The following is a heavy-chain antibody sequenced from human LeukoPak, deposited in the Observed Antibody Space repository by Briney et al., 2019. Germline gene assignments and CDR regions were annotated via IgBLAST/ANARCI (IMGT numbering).Heavy chain of an antibody. J-gene: IGHJ6*03. D-gene: IGHD6-13*01. Sequence: GGSLRLSCTASGFTFGDYAMSWFRQAPGKGLEWVGFIRSKAYGGTTEYAASVKGRFTISRDDSKSIAYLQMNSLKTEDTAVYYCTREYSSSWYTFYWRTYYYYMDVWGKGTTVTISS. CDR2: IRSKAYGGTT. V-gene: IGHV3-49*03. CDR3: TREYSSSWYTFYWRTYYYYMDV. CDR1: GFTFGDYA.